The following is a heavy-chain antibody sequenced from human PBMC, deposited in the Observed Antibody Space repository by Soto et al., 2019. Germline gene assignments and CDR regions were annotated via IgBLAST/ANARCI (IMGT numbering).Heavy chain of an antibody. CDR1: GFTFSSYS. D-gene: IGHD3-3*01. CDR3: ARDYDFWSGSNWFDP. CDR2: ISSSSSTI. Sequence: GSLRLSCAASGFTFSSYSMNWVRQAPGKGLEWVSYISSSSSTIYYADSVKGRFTISRDNAKNSLYLQMNSLRAEDTAVYYCARDYDFWSGSNWFDPWGQGILVTVAS. V-gene: IGHV3-48*01. J-gene: IGHJ5*02.